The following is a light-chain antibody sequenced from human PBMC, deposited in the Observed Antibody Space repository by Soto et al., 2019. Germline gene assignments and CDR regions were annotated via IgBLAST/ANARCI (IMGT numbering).Light chain of an antibody. Sequence: QAVVTQSPSASASLGASVKLTCTLSSGHSSYAIAWHQQQPEKGPRYLMKLNSDGSHSKGDGIPARFSGSSSGAERYLTISSLQSEDEADYYCQTWGTGIFGGGTKLTVL. CDR1: SGHSSYA. CDR2: LNSDGSH. CDR3: QTWGTGI. J-gene: IGLJ2*01. V-gene: IGLV4-69*01.